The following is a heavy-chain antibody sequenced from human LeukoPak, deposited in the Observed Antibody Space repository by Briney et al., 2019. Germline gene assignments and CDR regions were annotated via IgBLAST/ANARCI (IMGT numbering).Heavy chain of an antibody. CDR3: ARDQPGAFDY. V-gene: IGHV4-30-2*01. J-gene: IGHJ4*02. CDR2: FSNSGST. Sequence: SETLSLTCTVSGGSISSGDYYWTWIRQPPGKGLECIGYFSNSGSTYYNPSLKSRVSISVDRSKNQFSLKLSSVTAADTAVYYCARDQPGAFDYWGQGTLVTVSS. D-gene: IGHD3-10*01. CDR1: GGSISSGDYY.